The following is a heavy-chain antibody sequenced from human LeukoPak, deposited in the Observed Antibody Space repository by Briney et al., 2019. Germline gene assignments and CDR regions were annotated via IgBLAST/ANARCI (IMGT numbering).Heavy chain of an antibody. J-gene: IGHJ6*02. CDR1: GGSISSGDYY. CDR3: ASVFPKRGYYYGMDV. CDR2: SYYSGST. D-gene: IGHD1-1*01. V-gene: IGHV4-30-4*01. Sequence: SETLSLTCTVSGGSISSGDYYWSWIRQPPGKGLEWIGYSYYSGSTYYNPSLKSRVTISVDTSKNQFSLKLSSVTAADTAVYYCASVFPKRGYYYGMDVWGQGTTVTVSS.